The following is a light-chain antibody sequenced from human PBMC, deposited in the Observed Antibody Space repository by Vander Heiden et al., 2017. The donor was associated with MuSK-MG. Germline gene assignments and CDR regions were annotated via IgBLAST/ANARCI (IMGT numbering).Light chain of an antibody. CDR2: KAS. J-gene: IGKJ2*01. CDR1: QSISSW. CDR3: QQHNCYSVST. V-gene: IGKV1-5*03. Sequence: DIQMTQSPSTLSASVGDRVTITCRASQSISSWLAWYQQKPGKAPKLLIYKASSLDSGVPSRFSRSGSGTEFTLTISSLHPDDFATYYCQQHNCYSVSTFGQGTKLEIK.